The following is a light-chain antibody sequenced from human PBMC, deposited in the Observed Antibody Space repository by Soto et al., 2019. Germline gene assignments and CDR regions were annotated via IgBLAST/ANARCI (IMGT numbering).Light chain of an antibody. J-gene: IGKJ5*01. Sequence: VLTQAPVTLSLSPGERATLSCRASQSFRGLLAWYQQKPGQAPRLLIYDAYNRATGIPPRFSGSGSGTDFTLTISSLEPEDFAVYYCQQYNNWPITFGQGTRLENK. CDR2: DAY. CDR1: QSFRGL. CDR3: QQYNNWPIT. V-gene: IGKV3-11*01.